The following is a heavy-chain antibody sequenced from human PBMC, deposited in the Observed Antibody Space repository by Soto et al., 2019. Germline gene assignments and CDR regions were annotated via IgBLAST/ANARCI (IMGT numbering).Heavy chain of an antibody. CDR2: ISDSGDRT. J-gene: IGHJ3*01. CDR1: GFTLSMSA. D-gene: IGHD3-16*02. Sequence: GSLRLSCASSGFTLSMSAVNWVRQAPGKGLEWVSYISDSGDRTYYADSVKGRFTISRDRSKNTVSLQMDSLRAEDTAVYYCTKDRGIIVKAGDAFDVWGQGTKVTVSS. V-gene: IGHV3-23*01. CDR3: TKDRGIIVKAGDAFDV.